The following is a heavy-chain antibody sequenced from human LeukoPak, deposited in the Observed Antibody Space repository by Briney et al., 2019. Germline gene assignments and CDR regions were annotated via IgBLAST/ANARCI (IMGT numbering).Heavy chain of an antibody. D-gene: IGHD3-22*01. CDR2: INYSGST. J-gene: IGHJ4*02. Sequence: KASETLSLTCTVSGGSTSSSSYYWGWIRQPPGKGLEWIGSINYSGSTYYSPSLKSRVTISVDTSKNQFSLKVSSVTAADTAVYHCARAHYDSSGYYFDYWGQGTLVTVSS. V-gene: IGHV4-39*07. CDR1: GGSTSSSSYY. CDR3: ARAHYDSSGYYFDY.